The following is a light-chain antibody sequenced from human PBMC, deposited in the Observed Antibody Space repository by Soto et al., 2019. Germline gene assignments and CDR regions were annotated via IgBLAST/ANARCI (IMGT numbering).Light chain of an antibody. CDR3: QQSYSLPYT. J-gene: IGKJ2*01. Sequence: DIQMAQSPSSLSASVGDRVTITWRASESINTNLNWFQQRPGTAPKLLIFAASGLQSWVPSRFSGSGSGTDFTLTISSLQPDDFATYFCQQSYSLPYTLGQGTKLEI. CDR2: AAS. V-gene: IGKV1-39*01. CDR1: ESINTN.